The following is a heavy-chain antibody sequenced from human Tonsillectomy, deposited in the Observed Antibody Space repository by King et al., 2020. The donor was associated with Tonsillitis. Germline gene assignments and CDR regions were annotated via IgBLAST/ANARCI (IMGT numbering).Heavy chain of an antibody. D-gene: IGHD2-21*01. J-gene: IGHJ6*02. CDR1: GFTVSNNY. CDR3: TRGPQLWFEVEDA. V-gene: IGHV3-53*04. Sequence: QLVQSGGGLVQPGGSLRLSCAVSGFTVSNNYMSWVRQAPGKGLEWVSLIQIGGTTFYAESVKGRFTISRHKSDNTLYLQMNSLRTEDTAIYYCTRGPQLWFEVEDAWGQGPTVTVSS. CDR2: IQIGGTT.